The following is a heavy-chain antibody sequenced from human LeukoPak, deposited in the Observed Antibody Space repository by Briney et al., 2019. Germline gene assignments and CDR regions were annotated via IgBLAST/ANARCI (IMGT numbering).Heavy chain of an antibody. CDR3: ARSEPGGGILTVSPNDY. CDR1: GVTFTNAW. CDR2: ISSSSSYI. D-gene: IGHD3-9*01. J-gene: IGHJ4*02. Sequence: PGGSLRLSCMLSGVTFTNAWISWVRQAPGKGLEWVSSISSSSSYIYYADSVKGRFTISRDNAKNSLYLQMNSLRAEDTAVYYCARSEPGGGILTVSPNDYWGQGTLVTVSS. V-gene: IGHV3-21*01.